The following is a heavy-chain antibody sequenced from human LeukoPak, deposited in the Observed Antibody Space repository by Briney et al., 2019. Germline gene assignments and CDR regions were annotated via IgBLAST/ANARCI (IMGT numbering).Heavy chain of an antibody. Sequence: PGGSLRLSCAASGFTFSNVWMNWVRQAPGKGLEWVGRIKSKTDGGTTDYAAPVKGRFMISRDDPKNTLYLQMNSLKTEDTAVYYCSTPIAAAGTRAFDIWGQGTMVIVSS. J-gene: IGHJ3*02. D-gene: IGHD6-13*01. V-gene: IGHV3-15*01. CDR1: GFTFSNVW. CDR2: IKSKTDGGTT. CDR3: STPIAAAGTRAFDI.